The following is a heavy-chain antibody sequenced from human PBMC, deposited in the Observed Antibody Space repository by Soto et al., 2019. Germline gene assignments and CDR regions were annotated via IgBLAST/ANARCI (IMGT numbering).Heavy chain of an antibody. CDR1: GYTFTSYD. Sequence: QVQLVQSGAEVKKPGASVKVSCKASGYTFTSYDINWVRQATGQGLEYLGWMNPNSGNTAYVQKFQGRVTMTWDTSITTAYMELSSLRSEDTAVXFCAXGIXXGAYSXWFDPWGQGTLVTVSS. J-gene: IGHJ5*02. V-gene: IGHV1-8*01. CDR2: MNPNSGNT. CDR3: AXGIXXGAYSXWFDP. D-gene: IGHD2-15*01.